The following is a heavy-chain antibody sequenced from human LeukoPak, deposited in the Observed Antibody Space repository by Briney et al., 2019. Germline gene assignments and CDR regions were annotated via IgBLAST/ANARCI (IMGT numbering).Heavy chain of an antibody. V-gene: IGHV1-8*01. Sequence: GASVKVSCKASGYTFTSYDINWVRQATGQGLEWMGWMNPNSGNTGYAQKFQGRVTMTRNTSISTAYMELSSLRSEDTAVYYCARPRIAVAGHPACAFDIWGQGTMVTVSS. D-gene: IGHD6-19*01. CDR2: MNPNSGNT. CDR1: GYTFTSYD. CDR3: ARPRIAVAGHPACAFDI. J-gene: IGHJ3*02.